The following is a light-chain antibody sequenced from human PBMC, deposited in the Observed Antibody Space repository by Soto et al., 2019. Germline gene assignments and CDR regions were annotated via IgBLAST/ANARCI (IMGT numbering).Light chain of an antibody. J-gene: IGLJ1*01. CDR1: SSDVGGYNY. CDR2: EVT. V-gene: IGLV2-14*01. Sequence: SVLTQPASVSGSPGQSITISCTGTSSDVGGYNYVSWYQQHQGKAPKLIIYEVTNRPSGISNRFSGSKSGNTASLTISGLQAEDEADFYCSSYTTSSILYVFGTGTKVTVL. CDR3: SSYTTSSILYV.